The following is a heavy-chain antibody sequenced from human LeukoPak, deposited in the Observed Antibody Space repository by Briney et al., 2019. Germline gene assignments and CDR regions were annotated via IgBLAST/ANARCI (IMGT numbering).Heavy chain of an antibody. CDR2: IYCTGST. D-gene: IGHD3-10*01. CDR3: ARSSMFRGVTVDY. CDR1: GGSISSSIYY. Sequence: SETLSLTCTVSGGSISSSIYYWGWIRQPPGKGLEWIGSIYCTGSTYFNPSLKNRVTISVDTSKNHFSLKLSSVTAAGTAVYYCARSSMFRGVTVDYWGQGTLVTVSS. V-gene: IGHV4-39*02. J-gene: IGHJ4*02.